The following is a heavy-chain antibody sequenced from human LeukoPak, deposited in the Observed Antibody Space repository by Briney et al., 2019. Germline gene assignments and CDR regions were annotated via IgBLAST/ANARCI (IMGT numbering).Heavy chain of an antibody. CDR3: AREVFRGYDS. V-gene: IGHV3-7*01. CDR1: GFTFSDYW. CDR2: IKPDGSDK. J-gene: IGHJ5*01. D-gene: IGHD5-12*01. Sequence: GGSLRLSCAVSGFTFSDYWMTWVRRAPGKGLEWVANIKPDGSDKFYVDSVKGRFTISRDNAKNSLYLQMNSLRAEDTAIYYCAREVFRGYDSWGQGTLVTVSS.